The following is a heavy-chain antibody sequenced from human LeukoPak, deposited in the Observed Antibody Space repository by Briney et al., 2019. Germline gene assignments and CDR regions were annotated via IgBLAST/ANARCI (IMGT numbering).Heavy chain of an antibody. J-gene: IGHJ4*02. D-gene: IGHD2-2*01. CDR1: GGSISSYY. CDR2: ICYSGST. CDR3: ARGGDIVVGRAAMNYDY. V-gene: IGHV4-59*01. Sequence: SETLSLTCTVSGGSISSYYWSWVRQPPGKELEWIGYICYSGSTNYYPSLHSRVTISVDTSKEQFSLSLSSVSAADTAVYYCARGGDIVVGRAAMNYDYWGQGTLVTVSS.